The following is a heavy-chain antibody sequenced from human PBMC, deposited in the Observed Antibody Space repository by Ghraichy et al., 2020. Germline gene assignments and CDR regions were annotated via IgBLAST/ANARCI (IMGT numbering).Heavy chain of an antibody. D-gene: IGHD3-3*01. Sequence: GGSLRLSCAASGFTFSSYWMSWVRQAPGKGLEWVANIKQDGSEKYYVDSVKGRFTISRDNAKNSLYLQMNSLRAEDTAVYYCAREGYWSGSPYGMDVWGQGTTVTVSS. J-gene: IGHJ6*02. CDR2: IKQDGSEK. CDR1: GFTFSSYW. V-gene: IGHV3-7*03. CDR3: AREGYWSGSPYGMDV.